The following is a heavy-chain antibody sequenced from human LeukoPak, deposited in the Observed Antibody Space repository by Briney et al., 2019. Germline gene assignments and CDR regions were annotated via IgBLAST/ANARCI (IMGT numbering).Heavy chain of an antibody. CDR2: IYHSGST. Sequence: SETLSLTCAVSGGSISSGGYSWSWIRQPPGKGLEWIGYIYHSGSTYCNPSLKSRVTISVDRSKNQFSLKLSSVTAADTAVYYCARSRYDSSGYYPHDYWGQGTLVTVSS. V-gene: IGHV4-30-2*01. CDR3: ARSRYDSSGYYPHDY. CDR1: GGSISSGGYS. D-gene: IGHD3-22*01. J-gene: IGHJ4*02.